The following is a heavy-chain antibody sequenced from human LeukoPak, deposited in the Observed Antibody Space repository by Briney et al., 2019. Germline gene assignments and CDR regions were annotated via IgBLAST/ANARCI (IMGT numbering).Heavy chain of an antibody. V-gene: IGHV1-69*05. D-gene: IGHD3-3*01. J-gene: IGHJ4*02. CDR1: GGTFSSYA. CDR3: ASGKRFWSYGDY. Sequence: ASVKVSCKASGGTFSSYAISWVRQAPGQGLEWMGGIIPIFGTANYAQKFQGRVTMTRDTSTSTVYMELSSLRSEDTAVYYCASGKRFWSYGDYWGQGTLVTVSS. CDR2: IIPIFGTA.